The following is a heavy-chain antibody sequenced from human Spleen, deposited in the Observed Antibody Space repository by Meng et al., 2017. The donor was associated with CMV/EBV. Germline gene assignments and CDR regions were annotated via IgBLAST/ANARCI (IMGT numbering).Heavy chain of an antibody. Sequence: FTFSSYATHWVRQAQGKGLEWVAVISYDGSNKYYADSVKGRFTISRDNSKNTLYLQMNSLRAEDTAVYYCARQSLPPDYDFWSGWDYWGQGTLVTVSS. D-gene: IGHD3-3*01. J-gene: IGHJ4*02. CDR2: ISYDGSNK. CDR3: ARQSLPPDYDFWSGWDY. CDR1: FTFSSYA. V-gene: IGHV3-30*04.